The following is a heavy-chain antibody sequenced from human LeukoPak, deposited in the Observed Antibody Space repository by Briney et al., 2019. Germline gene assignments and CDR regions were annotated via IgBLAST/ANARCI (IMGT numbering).Heavy chain of an antibody. J-gene: IGHJ4*02. D-gene: IGHD6-13*01. Sequence: ASVKVSCRTSGFVFNNFGISWVRQAPGQGLEWMGWVSDYNGHTDYVRKFQGRVTMTTDTSTKTAYMELRGLRFDDTAVYYCAGGDSSWYFDYWGQGTLVTVSS. V-gene: IGHV1-18*01. CDR2: VSDYNGHT. CDR3: AGGDSSWYFDY. CDR1: GFVFNNFG.